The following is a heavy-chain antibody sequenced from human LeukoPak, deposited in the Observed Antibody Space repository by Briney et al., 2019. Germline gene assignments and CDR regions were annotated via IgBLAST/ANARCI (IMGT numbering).Heavy chain of an antibody. CDR2: INPNSGGT. CDR1: GYTFTGYY. J-gene: IGHJ4*02. Sequence: GASVKVSCKASGYTFTGYYMHWVRQAPGQGLEWMGWINPNSGGTNYAQKFQGRVTMTRDTSISTAYMEPSRLRSDDTAVYYCAREYSSSPRYWGQGTLVTVSS. V-gene: IGHV1-2*02. D-gene: IGHD6-6*01. CDR3: AREYSSSPRY.